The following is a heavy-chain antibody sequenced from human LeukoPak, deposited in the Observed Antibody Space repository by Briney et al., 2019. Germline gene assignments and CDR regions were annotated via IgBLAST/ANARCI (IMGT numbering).Heavy chain of an antibody. CDR3: ARVDSSSWYLFDY. CDR1: EFTVSSNY. CDR2: IYSGGST. D-gene: IGHD6-13*01. Sequence: HPGGSLRLSCAASEFTVSSNYMSWVRQAPGKGLEWVSVIYSGGSTYYADSVKGRFTISRDNSKNTLYLQMNSLRAEDTAVYYCARVDSSSWYLFDYWGQGTLVTVSS. J-gene: IGHJ4*02. V-gene: IGHV3-53*01.